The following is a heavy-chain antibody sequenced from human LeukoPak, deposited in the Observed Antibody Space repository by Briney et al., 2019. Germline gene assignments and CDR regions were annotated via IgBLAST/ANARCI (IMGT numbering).Heavy chain of an antibody. CDR2: ISGSGGSGGST. J-gene: IGHJ4*02. D-gene: IGHD3-16*01. V-gene: IGHV3-23*01. CDR1: GFTFSSYA. Sequence: GGSLRLSCAASGFTFSSYAMNWVRQAPGKGLEWVSGISGSGGSGGSTYHADSVKGRFTISRDNSKNTIYLQMNSLRADDTAVYYCATHSGGYWGQGTLVTVSS. CDR3: ATHSGGY.